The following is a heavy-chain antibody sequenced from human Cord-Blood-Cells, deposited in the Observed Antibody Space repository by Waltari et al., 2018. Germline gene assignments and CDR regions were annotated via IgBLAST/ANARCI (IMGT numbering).Heavy chain of an antibody. V-gene: IGHV1-69*06. CDR1: GGTFSSYA. J-gene: IGHJ5*02. D-gene: IGHD6-6*01. CDR2: IIPILGTA. Sequence: QVQLVQSGAEVKKPGSSVKVSCKASGGTFSSYAISWVRQAPGQGLEWMGGIIPILGTANYAQKVQGRGTITGDKSTSTAYMELSSLRSEDTAGYDCARVQVYSSSSWFDPWGQGTLVTVSS. CDR3: ARVQVYSSSSWFDP.